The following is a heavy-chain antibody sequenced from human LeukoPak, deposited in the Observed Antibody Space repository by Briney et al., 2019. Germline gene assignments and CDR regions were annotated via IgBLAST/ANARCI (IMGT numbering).Heavy chain of an antibody. CDR1: RYTFTSYG. V-gene: IGHV1-18*01. CDR3: ARDPMTTGIDY. D-gene: IGHD4-17*01. CDR2: ISGYNGNT. Sequence: ASVKVSCNASRYTFTSYGISWVRQAPGQGLEWMGWISGYNGNTNYAQKLQGRVTMTTDTSTSTAYMELRSPRSDDTAVYYCARDPMTTGIDYWGQGTLVTVSS. J-gene: IGHJ4*02.